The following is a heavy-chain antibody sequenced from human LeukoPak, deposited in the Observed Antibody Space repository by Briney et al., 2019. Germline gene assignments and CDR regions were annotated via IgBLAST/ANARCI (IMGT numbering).Heavy chain of an antibody. CDR2: ISSSGDTI. V-gene: IGHV3-11*01. CDR1: ELNFSQIG. J-gene: IGHJ4*02. CDR3: ARDRFLEWLLPIDY. Sequence: GGSLRLSCVTSELNFSQIGMTWLRQAPGKGLEWVSYISSSGDTIYYAGSVKGRFTISRDNAKSSLYLQMNSLRAEDTAVYYCARDRFLEWLLPIDYWGQGTLVTVSS. D-gene: IGHD3-3*01.